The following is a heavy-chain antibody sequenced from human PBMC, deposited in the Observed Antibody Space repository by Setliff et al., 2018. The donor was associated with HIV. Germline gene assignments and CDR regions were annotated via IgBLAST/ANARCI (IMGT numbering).Heavy chain of an antibody. V-gene: IGHV3-15*01. CDR1: GITFSSYA. J-gene: IGHJ4*02. CDR2: IKSKTDGGTT. CDR3: TTKYS. Sequence: GSLRLSCAASGITFSSYAMSWVRQAPGKGLEWVGRIKSKTDGGTTDYAAPVKGRFTISRDDSKNTLYLQMDSLKAEDTAVYYCTTKYSWGQGTLVTVSS.